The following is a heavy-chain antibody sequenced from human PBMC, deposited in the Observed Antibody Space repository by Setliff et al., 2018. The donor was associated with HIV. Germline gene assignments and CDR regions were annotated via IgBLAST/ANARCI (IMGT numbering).Heavy chain of an antibody. J-gene: IGHJ3*02. CDR2: ILPLFGTT. CDR1: GDTSSSHF. Sequence: GASVKVSCKASGDTSSSHFISWVRQAPGQGPEWMGRILPLFGTTNLAQKFQGRVTITADKSTSTAYMELRSLTSADTAVYYCGREGGNTYGGAFDMWGQGTLVT. CDR3: GREGGNTYGGAFDM. V-gene: IGHV1-69*06. D-gene: IGHD2-8*01.